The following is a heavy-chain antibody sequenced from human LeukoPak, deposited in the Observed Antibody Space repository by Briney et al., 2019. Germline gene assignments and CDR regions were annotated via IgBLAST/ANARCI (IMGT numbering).Heavy chain of an antibody. D-gene: IGHD5-24*01. Sequence: KPPETLSLTCTVSGGSVSSGSYYWSWIRQPPGKGLEWIGYIYYSGSTNYNPSLKRRVTISVDTSKNQFSLKLSSVTAADTAVYYCARWLQHEDYFDYWGQGTLVTVSS. CDR3: ARWLQHEDYFDY. CDR1: GGSVSSGSYY. CDR2: IYYSGST. J-gene: IGHJ4*02. V-gene: IGHV4-61*01.